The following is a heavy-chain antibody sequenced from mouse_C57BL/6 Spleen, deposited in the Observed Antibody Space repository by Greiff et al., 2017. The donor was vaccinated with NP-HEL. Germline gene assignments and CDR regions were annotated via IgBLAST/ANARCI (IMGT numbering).Heavy chain of an antibody. D-gene: IGHD3-2*02. Sequence: QVQLQQSGAELARPGASVKLSCKASGYTFTSYGISWVKQRTGQGLEWIGEIYPRSGNTYYNEKFKGKATLTADKSSSTAYMELRSLTSEDSAVYFCARIGAGDSSGYVAWFAYWGQGTLVTVSA. CDR2: IYPRSGNT. CDR3: ARIGAGDSSGYVAWFAY. V-gene: IGHV1-81*01. CDR1: GYTFTSYG. J-gene: IGHJ3*01.